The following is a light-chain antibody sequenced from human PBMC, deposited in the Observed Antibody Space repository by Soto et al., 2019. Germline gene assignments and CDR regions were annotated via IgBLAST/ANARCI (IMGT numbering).Light chain of an antibody. V-gene: IGKV3-20*01. CDR3: HQYGNSPLT. CDR1: QSVRSDY. J-gene: IGKJ4*01. Sequence: EIVLTQSPATLSLSPGDRATLSCRASQSVRSDYFAWYQQKPGQPPRVILFGVSTRATAIPDRFSGSGSGTDFTLTISRLEPDDFGLYYCHQYGNSPLTFDGGTKVE. CDR2: GVS.